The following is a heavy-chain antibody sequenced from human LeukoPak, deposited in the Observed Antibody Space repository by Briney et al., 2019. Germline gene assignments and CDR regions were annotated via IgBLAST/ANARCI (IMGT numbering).Heavy chain of an antibody. CDR2: INPSGGST. Sequence: ASVTVSCKASGYTFTSYYMHWVRQAPGQGLEWMGIINPSGGSTSYAQKFQGRVTMTRDTSTSTVYMELSSLRSEDTAVYYCARSTPPRNWFDPWGQGTLVTVSS. CDR3: ARSTPPRNWFDP. J-gene: IGHJ5*02. V-gene: IGHV1-46*01. CDR1: GYTFTSYY. D-gene: IGHD2-15*01.